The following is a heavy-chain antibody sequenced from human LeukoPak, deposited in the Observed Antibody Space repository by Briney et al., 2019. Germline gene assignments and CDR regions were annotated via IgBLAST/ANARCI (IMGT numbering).Heavy chain of an antibody. V-gene: IGHV4-59*01. Sequence: SETLSLTCTVSGGSISSYYWSWIRQPPGKGLEWIGYIYYSGSTNYNPSLKSRVTISVDTSKNQFSLKLSSVTAADTAAYYCASDYYGSGSYSGFDPWGQGTLVTVSS. J-gene: IGHJ5*02. CDR1: GGSISSYY. D-gene: IGHD3-10*01. CDR2: IYYSGST. CDR3: ASDYYGSGSYSGFDP.